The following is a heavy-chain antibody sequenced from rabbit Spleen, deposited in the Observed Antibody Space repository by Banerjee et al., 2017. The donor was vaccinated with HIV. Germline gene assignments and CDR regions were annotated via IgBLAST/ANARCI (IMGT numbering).Heavy chain of an antibody. Sequence: QSLEESGGGLVQPEGSLTLTCKAFGVSFSSGYDMCWVRQAPGKGLEWIACIYTGNSKTYYANWAKGRFTISKTSSTTVTLQMTSLTVADTATYFCARDLDTNTYGYNVYQFDLWGPGTLVTVS. D-gene: IGHD6-1*01. CDR2: IYTGNSKT. CDR1: GVSFSSGYD. CDR3: ARDLDTNTYGYNVYQFDL. V-gene: IGHV1S40*01. J-gene: IGHJ4*01.